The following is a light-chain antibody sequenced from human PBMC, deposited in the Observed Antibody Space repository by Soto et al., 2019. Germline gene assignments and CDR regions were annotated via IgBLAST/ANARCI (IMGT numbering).Light chain of an antibody. CDR1: QSVNSF. Sequence: EIVLTQSPCTLSLSPGERATLSCRASQSVNSFLAWFQQKPGQAPRLLIYGASSRATGVPDRFSGSGSETDFTLTITRLEPEDFAVYYCHHYVGSPWTFGQGTKVDIK. J-gene: IGKJ1*01. V-gene: IGKV3-20*01. CDR3: HHYVGSPWT. CDR2: GAS.